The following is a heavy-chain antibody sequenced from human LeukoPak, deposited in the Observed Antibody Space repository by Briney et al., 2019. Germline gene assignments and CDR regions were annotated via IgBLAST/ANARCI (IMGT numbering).Heavy chain of an antibody. J-gene: IGHJ3*02. V-gene: IGHV3-53*01. D-gene: IGHD2-2*01. Sequence: GGSLRLSCAASGFTVSSNYMSWVRQAPGKGLEWVSVIYSGGSTYYADSVTGRFTISRDNSKNTLYLQMNSLRAEDTAVYYCAKDQNVVVPAAIGFDAFDIWGQGTMVTVSS. CDR3: AKDQNVVVPAAIGFDAFDI. CDR2: IYSGGST. CDR1: GFTVSSNY.